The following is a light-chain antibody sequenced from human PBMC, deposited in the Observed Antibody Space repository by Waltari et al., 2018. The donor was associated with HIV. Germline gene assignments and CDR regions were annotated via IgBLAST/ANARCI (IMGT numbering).Light chain of an antibody. CDR1: SSNFGNSF. V-gene: IGLV1-51*01. CDR2: DNN. CDR3: GTWDSSLGAGV. J-gene: IGLJ3*02. Sequence: QSVLTQPPSVSAAPGQKVTISCSGSSSNFGNSFVSWYQHLPGAAPKLLIYDNNKRPSGISDRFSGSKSGTSATLAITELQTGDEADYYCGTWDSSLGAGVFGGGTRLTVL.